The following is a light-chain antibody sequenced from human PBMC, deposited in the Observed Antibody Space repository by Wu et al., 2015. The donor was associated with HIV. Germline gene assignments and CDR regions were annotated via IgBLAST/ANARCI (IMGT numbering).Light chain of an antibody. CDR1: QSVSSD. CDR2: RAS. Sequence: EIVMTQSPATLSVSPGERATLSCRASQSVSSDLAWYQQKPGQAPRLLIYRASSRATGIPDRFSGSGSGTDFTLTITRLEPEDFAVYYCQQYGSSPTFGGGTKVEI. CDR3: QQYGSSPT. J-gene: IGKJ4*01. V-gene: IGKV3-20*01.